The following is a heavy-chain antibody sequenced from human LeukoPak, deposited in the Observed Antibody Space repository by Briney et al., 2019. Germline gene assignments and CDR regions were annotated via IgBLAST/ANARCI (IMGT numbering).Heavy chain of an antibody. J-gene: IGHJ5*02. Sequence: SQTLSLTCTVSGGSISSGGYYWGWIRQPPGKGLEWIGEINHSGSTNYNPSLKSRVTISVDTSKNQFSLKLSSVTAADTAVYYCASLGGGYCSSTSCNFAQNWFDPWGQGTLVTVSS. CDR3: ASLGGGYCSSTSCNFAQNWFDP. V-gene: IGHV4-30-2*01. D-gene: IGHD2-2*01. CDR2: INHSGST. CDR1: GGSISSGGYY.